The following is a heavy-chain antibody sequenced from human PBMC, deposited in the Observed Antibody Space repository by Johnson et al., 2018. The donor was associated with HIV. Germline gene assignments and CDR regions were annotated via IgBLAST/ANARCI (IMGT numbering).Heavy chain of an antibody. J-gene: IGHJ3*02. Sequence: VQLVESGGGLVQPGGSLRLSCAASGFTFSSYAMSWVRQAPGTGLEWVSSISGSGGTTYYADSVQGRFTISRDNSKNTLYLQMNSLRAEDTAVYYCARARGGEGSGSYAFDIWGQGTMVTVSS. CDR1: GFTFSSYA. D-gene: IGHD3-10*01. CDR3: ARARGGEGSGSYAFDI. CDR2: ISGSGGTT. V-gene: IGHV3-23*04.